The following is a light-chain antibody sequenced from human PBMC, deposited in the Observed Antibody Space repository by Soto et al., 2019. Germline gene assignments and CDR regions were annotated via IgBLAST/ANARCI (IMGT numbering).Light chain of an antibody. V-gene: IGKV2-30*01. CDR3: MEGTHWPPWT. Sequence: DVVLTQSPLSLSVTLGQPASISCRSSQSLVDSDGNTYLNWFQQRPGQSPRRLIYKVSNRDSGVPDRCSGSGSDTDFTLKISRVEAEDVGVYYCMEGTHWPPWTFGQGTKVEIK. CDR2: KVS. CDR1: QSLVDSDGNTY. J-gene: IGKJ1*01.